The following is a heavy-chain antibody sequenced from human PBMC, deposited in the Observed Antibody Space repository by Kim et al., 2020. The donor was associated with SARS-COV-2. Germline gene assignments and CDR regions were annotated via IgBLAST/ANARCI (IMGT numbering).Heavy chain of an antibody. Sequence: GGSLRLSCAASGFTFSSYAMHWVRQAPGKGLEWVAVISYDGSNKYYADSVKGRFTISRDNSKNTLYLQMNSLRAEDTAVYYCARDSYCSSTSCYLDYYGMDVLGQGTPVTVSS. D-gene: IGHD2-2*01. J-gene: IGHJ6*02. CDR3: ARDSYCSSTSCYLDYYGMDV. CDR2: ISYDGSNK. V-gene: IGHV3-30-3*01. CDR1: GFTFSSYA.